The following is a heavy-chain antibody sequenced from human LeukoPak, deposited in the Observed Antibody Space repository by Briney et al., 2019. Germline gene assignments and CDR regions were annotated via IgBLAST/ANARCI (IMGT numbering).Heavy chain of an antibody. CDR1: GGTFSSYA. CDR3: AIGLAARQLYFDY. Sequence: SVTVSCKASGGTFSSYAISWVRQAPGQGLEWMGGIIPIFGTANYAQKFQGRVTITADESTSTAYMELSSLRSEDTAVYYCAIGLAARQLYFDYWGQGTLVTVSS. V-gene: IGHV1-69*01. CDR2: IIPIFGTA. D-gene: IGHD6-6*01. J-gene: IGHJ4*02.